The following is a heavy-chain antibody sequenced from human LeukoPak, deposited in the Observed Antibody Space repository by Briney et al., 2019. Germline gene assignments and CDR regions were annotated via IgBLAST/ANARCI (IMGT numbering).Heavy chain of an antibody. D-gene: IGHD3-16*01. Sequence: GSVTVSCKASGYTFTGYYMHWVRQAPGQGVEGMGWINPNSGDTKFAREFQGRVTMTRETSISTAYMGLSRLRSDATAVYYCATQRGSYLWGTDFDYWGQGTLVTVSS. V-gene: IGHV1-2*02. CDR2: INPNSGDT. J-gene: IGHJ4*02. CDR1: GYTFTGYY. CDR3: ATQRGSYLWGTDFDY.